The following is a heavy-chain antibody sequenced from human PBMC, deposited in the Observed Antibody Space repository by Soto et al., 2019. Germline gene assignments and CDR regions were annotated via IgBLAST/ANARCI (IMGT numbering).Heavy chain of an antibody. V-gene: IGHV3-7*01. CDR1: GFTFSSYL. CDR3: ARDPGIGGY. Sequence: PWGSLRLSCAASGFTFSSYLMSWVRQAPGKGLEWVANIKQDGSDKYYVDSVKGRFTISRDNSKNTLYLQMNSLRAEDTAVYYCARDPGIGGYWGQGTLVTVSS. D-gene: IGHD6-13*01. J-gene: IGHJ4*02. CDR2: IKQDGSDK.